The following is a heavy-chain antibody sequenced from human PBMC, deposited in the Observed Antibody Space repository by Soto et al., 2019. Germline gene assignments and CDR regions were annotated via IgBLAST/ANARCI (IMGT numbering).Heavy chain of an antibody. J-gene: IGHJ5*02. CDR2: IYWDDDK. CDR1: GFSLSTRGVG. D-gene: IGHD3-22*01. Sequence: SGPTLVNPTQTLTLTCTFSGFSLSTRGVGVGWIRQPPGKALELLALIYWDDDKRYSPSLKSRLTITKDTSKNQVVLTMTNMNPVNTATYYFARRNYYDSSGYYNWFDPWGQGTLVTVSS. CDR3: ARRNYYDSSGYYNWFDP. V-gene: IGHV2-5*02.